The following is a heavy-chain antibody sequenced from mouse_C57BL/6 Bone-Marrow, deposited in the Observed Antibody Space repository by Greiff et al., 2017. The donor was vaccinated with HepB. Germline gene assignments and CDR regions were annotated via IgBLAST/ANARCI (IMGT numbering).Heavy chain of an antibody. CDR3: ARSTTVVATNAY. CDR2: INPRNGGT. J-gene: IGHJ3*01. Sequence: QVQLQQPGTELVKPGASVKLSCKASGYTFTSYWMHWVKQRPGQGLEWIGNINPRNGGTNYNEKFKSKATLTVDKSSSTAYMQLSSLTSEDSAVYYCARSTTVVATNAYWGQGTLVTVSA. D-gene: IGHD1-1*01. V-gene: IGHV1-53*01. CDR1: GYTFTSYW.